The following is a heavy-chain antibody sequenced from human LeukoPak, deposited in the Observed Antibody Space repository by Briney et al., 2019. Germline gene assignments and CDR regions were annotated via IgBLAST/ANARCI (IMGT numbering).Heavy chain of an antibody. CDR3: ARKTHYYDSSGYYRGIDAFDI. CDR1: GVSFSGYY. D-gene: IGHD3-22*01. Sequence: PSETLSLTCAVYGVSFSGYYWSWIRQPPGKGLEWIGEINHSGSTNYNPSLKSRVTISVDTSKNQFSLKLSSVTAADTAVYYCARKTHYYDSSGYYRGIDAFDIWGQGTMVTVSS. J-gene: IGHJ3*02. V-gene: IGHV4-34*01. CDR2: INHSGST.